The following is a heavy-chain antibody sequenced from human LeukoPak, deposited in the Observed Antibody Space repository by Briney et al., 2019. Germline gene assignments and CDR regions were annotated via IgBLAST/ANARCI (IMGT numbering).Heavy chain of an antibody. CDR3: ARVVGAGYFDL. D-gene: IGHD1-26*01. J-gene: IGHJ2*01. V-gene: IGHV3-7*01. CDR2: INQDGSGK. Sequence: GGSLRLSCAASGFTFSSYWMSWVRQAPGKGLEWVANINQDGSGKYYVDSVKGRFTISRDNAKNSLYLQMNSLRDEDTAVYYCARVVGAGYFDLWGRGTLVTVSS. CDR1: GFTFSSYW.